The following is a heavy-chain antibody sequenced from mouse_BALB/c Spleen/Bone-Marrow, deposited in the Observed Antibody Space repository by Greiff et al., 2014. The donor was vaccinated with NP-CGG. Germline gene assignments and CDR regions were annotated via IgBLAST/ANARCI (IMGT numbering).Heavy chain of an antibody. D-gene: IGHD2-1*01. V-gene: IGHV14-3*02. CDR1: GFNIKDTF. CDR3: ASSGNYEGGAMDY. CDR2: IDPANGIT. Sequence: EVMLVESGAELVKPGASAKLSCTASGFNIKDTFMHWMKQRPEQGLEWNGRIDPANGITKHDPKFQGKATITTDTSSNTAYLQLSSLTSENTAVYYCASSGNYEGGAMDYWGQGTSVTVSS. J-gene: IGHJ4*01.